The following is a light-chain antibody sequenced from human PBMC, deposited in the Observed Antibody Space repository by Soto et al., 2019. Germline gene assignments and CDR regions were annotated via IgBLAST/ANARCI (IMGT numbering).Light chain of an antibody. CDR2: DVS. CDR1: QSITTW. J-gene: IGKJ1*01. CDR3: QHYKMYS. V-gene: IGKV1-5*01. Sequence: DIQMTQSPSTVSAYVGDSVTITCRASQSITTWLAWYQQRPGKAPKLLIYDVSSLQSGGPSRFSGSGSGTEFTLTISSLQPDDFATYYCQHYKMYSFGQGTKVDNK.